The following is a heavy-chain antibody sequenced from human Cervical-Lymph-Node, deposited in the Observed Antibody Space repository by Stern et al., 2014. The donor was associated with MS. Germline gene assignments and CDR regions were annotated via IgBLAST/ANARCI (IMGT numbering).Heavy chain of an antibody. J-gene: IGHJ6*02. CDR1: GFSLSSYW. D-gene: IGHD2-15*01. Sequence: EVQLVQSGGGLVQPGGSLRLSCAGSGFSLSSYWMSWVRQAPGKGPELVATIKQDGSERYYVDSVKGRFTISRENSKNSVFLQMNSLRVDDTSVYYCARDCGSGSCYQTQYYYGVDVWGQGTTVIVSS. CDR2: IKQDGSER. V-gene: IGHV3-7*01. CDR3: ARDCGSGSCYQTQYYYGVDV.